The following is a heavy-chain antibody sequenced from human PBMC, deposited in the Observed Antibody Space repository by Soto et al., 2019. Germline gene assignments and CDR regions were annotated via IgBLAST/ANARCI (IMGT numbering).Heavy chain of an antibody. V-gene: IGHV4-30-4*01. CDR3: ARLTAVTTESFDY. CDR1: GVSISSGDCY. J-gene: IGHJ4*02. D-gene: IGHD4-17*01. Sequence: SETLTLTCAVSGVSISSGDCYWSWILQPPGKGLEWIGYMYYGGSTYYNPSLKSRGTISVDTSKNQFSLKLTSVTPADTAVYYCARLTAVTTESFDYWGQGSVVTVSS. CDR2: MYYGGST.